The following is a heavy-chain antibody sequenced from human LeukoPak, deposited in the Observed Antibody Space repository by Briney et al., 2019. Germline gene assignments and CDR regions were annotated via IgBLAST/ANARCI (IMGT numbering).Heavy chain of an antibody. D-gene: IGHD5-18*01. CDR2: ISHGSTRI. CDR3: TRDPGYSYAMDS. CDR1: GFTFSAYS. Sequence: GGSLRLSCAASGFTFSAYSMNWVRQAPGKGLEWISYISHGSTRIFYADSVEGRFTVSRDDAKNALYLQMNSLRVEDTAVYYCTRDPGYSYAMDSWGQGILVTVSS. J-gene: IGHJ4*02. V-gene: IGHV3-48*01.